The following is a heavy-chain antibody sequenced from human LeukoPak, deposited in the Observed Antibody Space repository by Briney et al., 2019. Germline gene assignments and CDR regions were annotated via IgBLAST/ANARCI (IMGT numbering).Heavy chain of an antibody. CDR3: ARGSHIREMATIDY. J-gene: IGHJ4*02. V-gene: IGHV3-48*03. CDR1: GFTFSSYE. D-gene: IGHD5-24*01. CDR2: ISSSGSTI. Sequence: GGSLRLSCAASGFTFSSYEMNWVRQAPGKGLEWVSYISSSGSTIYYADSVKGRLTISRDNAKNSLYLQMNSLRAEDTAVYYCARGSHIREMATIDYWGQGTLVTVSS.